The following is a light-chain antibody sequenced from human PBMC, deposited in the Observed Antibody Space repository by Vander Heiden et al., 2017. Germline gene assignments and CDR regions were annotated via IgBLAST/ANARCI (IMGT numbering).Light chain of an antibody. V-gene: IGLV1-40*01. Sequence: QSVLTQPPSVSGAPGQRVTISCTGSRSNIGAGNVVHWYQQLPRTGPKLLIYENNNRPSGVPDRFSGSKSGTSASLAITGLQAEDEADYYCQSYDNSLSGPVFGGGTKLTVL. J-gene: IGLJ2*01. CDR1: RSNIGAGNV. CDR3: QSYDNSLSGPV. CDR2: ENN.